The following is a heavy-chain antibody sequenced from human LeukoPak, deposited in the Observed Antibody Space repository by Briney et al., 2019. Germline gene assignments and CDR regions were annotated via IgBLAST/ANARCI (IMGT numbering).Heavy chain of an antibody. CDR1: GFTFSSYS. Sequence: SGGSLRLSCAASGFTFSSYSMNWVRQAPGKGLEWVSSISSSSSYIYYADSVKGRFTISRDNAKNSLYLQMDSLRAEDTAVYYCARAVPSTYYYDSSTYPDYWGQGTLVTVSS. CDR3: ARAVPSTYYYDSSTYPDY. J-gene: IGHJ4*02. D-gene: IGHD3-22*01. CDR2: ISSSSSYI. V-gene: IGHV3-21*01.